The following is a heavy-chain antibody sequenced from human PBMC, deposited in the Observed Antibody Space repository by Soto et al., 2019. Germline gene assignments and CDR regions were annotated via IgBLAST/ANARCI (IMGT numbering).Heavy chain of an antibody. Sequence: GASVKVSCKASGGTFSSYAISWVRQAPGQGLEWMGGIIPIFGTANYAQKFQGRVTITADESTSTAYMELSSLRSEDTAVYYCARALGYCSSTSCYGFGSIDYWGQGTLVNVSS. CDR3: ARALGYCSSTSCYGFGSIDY. V-gene: IGHV1-69*13. J-gene: IGHJ4*02. CDR2: IIPIFGTA. D-gene: IGHD2-2*01. CDR1: GGTFSSYA.